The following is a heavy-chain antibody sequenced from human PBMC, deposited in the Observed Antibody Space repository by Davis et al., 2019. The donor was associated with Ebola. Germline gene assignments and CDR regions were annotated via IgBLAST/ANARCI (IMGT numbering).Heavy chain of an antibody. J-gene: IGHJ6*02. V-gene: IGHV3-74*01. CDR1: GFTFSSYW. Sequence: GESLKISCAASGFTFSSYWLHWVRQAPGKGLVWISILNSDGSTTRYADSVKGRFTISRDNAKNTLYLQMNSLRAEDTAVYYCARDRGMNLDVWGQGTAVTVSS. CDR2: LNSDGSTT. CDR3: ARDRGMNLDV. D-gene: IGHD3-16*01.